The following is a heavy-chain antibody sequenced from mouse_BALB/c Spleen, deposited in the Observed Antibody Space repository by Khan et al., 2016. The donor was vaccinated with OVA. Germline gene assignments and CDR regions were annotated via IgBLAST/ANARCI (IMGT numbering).Heavy chain of an antibody. CDR1: GYTFSSYW. J-gene: IGHJ3*01. CDR3: ARGGLGRGFAY. CDR2: ILPGSGST. V-gene: IGHV1-9*01. Sequence: QVRLQQSGAELMKPGASVKISCKATGYTFSSYWIEWVKQRPGHGLEWIGEILPGSGSTNYNEKFKGKATFTADTSSNTAYMQLSSLTSEDSAVYYCARGGLGRGFAYWGQGTLVTVSA. D-gene: IGHD4-1*01.